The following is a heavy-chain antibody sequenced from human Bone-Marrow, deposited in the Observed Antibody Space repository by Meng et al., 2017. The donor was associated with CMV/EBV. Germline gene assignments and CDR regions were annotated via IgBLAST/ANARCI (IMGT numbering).Heavy chain of an antibody. CDR1: GFTFDDYG. D-gene: IGHD3-10*01. V-gene: IGHV3-20*04. Sequence: GESLKISCAASGFTFDDYGMSWVRQAPGKGLEWVSGINWNGGSTGYADSVKGRFTISRDKAKNSLYLQMNSLRAEDTALYYCARVLVSGITMVRGVKDYWGQGTLVTVSS. J-gene: IGHJ4*02. CDR2: INWNGGST. CDR3: ARVLVSGITMVRGVKDY.